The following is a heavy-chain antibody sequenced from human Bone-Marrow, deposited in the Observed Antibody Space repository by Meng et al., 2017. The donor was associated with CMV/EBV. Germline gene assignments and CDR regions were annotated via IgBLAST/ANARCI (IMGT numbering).Heavy chain of an antibody. Sequence: QVQLGESGAGVVQPGGSLRLVCEASGFPFSSYGMHWVRQAPGKGLEWVAFIRYDGSNKYYADSVKGRFTISRDNSKNTLYLQMNSLRAEDTAVYYCAKEGSGSYPLGYWGQGTLVTVSS. V-gene: IGHV3-30*02. CDR1: GFPFSSYG. J-gene: IGHJ4*02. D-gene: IGHD1-26*01. CDR3: AKEGSGSYPLGY. CDR2: IRYDGSNK.